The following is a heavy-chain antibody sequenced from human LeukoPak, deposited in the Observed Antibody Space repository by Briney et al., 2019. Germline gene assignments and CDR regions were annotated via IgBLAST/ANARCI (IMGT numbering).Heavy chain of an antibody. Sequence: PGGSLRLSCAASGFTFSSYAMSWVRQAPGKGLEWVSVISGSGGNTYYADSVKGRFIISRDNSKNTLYLQMNSLRAEDTAVYYCAKDSYYGSGSTSWGQGTLVTVSS. J-gene: IGHJ4*02. V-gene: IGHV3-23*01. D-gene: IGHD3-10*01. CDR2: ISGSGGNT. CDR1: GFTFSSYA. CDR3: AKDSYYGSGSTS.